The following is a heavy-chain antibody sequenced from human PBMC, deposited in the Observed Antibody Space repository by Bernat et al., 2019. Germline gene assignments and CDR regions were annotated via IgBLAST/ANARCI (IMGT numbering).Heavy chain of an antibody. Sequence: QVQLVQSGAEVKKPGASVKVSCKASGYTFTSYGISWVRQAPGQGLEWMGWISAYNGNTNYAQKLQGRVTITTDTSTSTAYMELRSLRSDDTAVYYCARVPDPNPWAVAGWYNWFDPWGQGTLVTVSS. CDR3: ARVPDPNPWAVAGWYNWFDP. V-gene: IGHV1-18*01. CDR2: ISAYNGNT. D-gene: IGHD6-19*01. J-gene: IGHJ5*02. CDR1: GYTFTSYG.